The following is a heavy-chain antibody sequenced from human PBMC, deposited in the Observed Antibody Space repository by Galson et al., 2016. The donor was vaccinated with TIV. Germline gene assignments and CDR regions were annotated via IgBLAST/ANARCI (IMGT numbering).Heavy chain of an antibody. CDR3: MFQRLVGRIES. D-gene: IGHD2-8*02. Sequence: QVHLQESGPGLVKPSETLSLTCAVSGDSISSGYFWGWIRQPPGKGLEWIGSIYHTGSTYDKPSLKSRVTISVDTSKKQFSLRLTSVTAADTAVYYCMFQRLVGRIESWGQGTLVTVSS. V-gene: IGHV4-38-2*01. J-gene: IGHJ5*02. CDR1: GDSISSGYF. CDR2: IYHTGST.